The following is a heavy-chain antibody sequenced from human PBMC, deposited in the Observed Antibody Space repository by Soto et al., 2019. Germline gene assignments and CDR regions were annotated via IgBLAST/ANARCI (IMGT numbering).Heavy chain of an antibody. Sequence: EVQLLESGGGLVQPGGSLRLSCAASGFTFSNYAMSWVRRAPGKGLEWVSGISGSGATTYYADSVKGRFTISRDNSKNTLSLQMHSLRAEDTVVYYCAQDQGIASLPRWCDPWGQGTLVTASS. D-gene: IGHD6-13*01. CDR1: GFTFSNYA. V-gene: IGHV3-23*01. CDR2: ISGSGATT. CDR3: AQDQGIASLPRWCDP. J-gene: IGHJ5*02.